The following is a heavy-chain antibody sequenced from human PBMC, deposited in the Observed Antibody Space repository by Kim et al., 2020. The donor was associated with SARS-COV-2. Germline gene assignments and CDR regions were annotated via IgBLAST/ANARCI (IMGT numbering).Heavy chain of an antibody. Sequence: GGTTDYAAPVKGRYTISRDDSKNTLYLQMNSLKTEDTAVYYCTTGDPGDYWGQGTLVTVSS. J-gene: IGHJ4*02. D-gene: IGHD2-21*01. V-gene: IGHV3-15*01. CDR2: GGTT. CDR3: TTGDPGDY.